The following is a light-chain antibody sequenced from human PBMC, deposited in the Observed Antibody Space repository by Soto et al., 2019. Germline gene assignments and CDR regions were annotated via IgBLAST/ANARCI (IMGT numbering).Light chain of an antibody. CDR2: GAC. J-gene: IGKJ5*01. V-gene: IGKV3-15*01. CDR3: QQYNTWPT. Sequence: EIMMTQSPGTLSVYPGERVTLSCRTSHSVNSHVAWYQQNAGQAPRLLLYGACTRATGLPARFSGRGFGAEFPPTIRRVPYEDAVVYCCQQYNTWPTFGQGTRLEI. CDR1: HSVNSH.